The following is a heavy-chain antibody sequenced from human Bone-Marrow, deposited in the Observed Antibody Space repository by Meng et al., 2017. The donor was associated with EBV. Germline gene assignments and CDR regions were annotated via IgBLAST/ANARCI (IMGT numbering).Heavy chain of an antibody. CDR1: GYTFRSYA. V-gene: IGHV1-3*01. D-gene: IGHD3-22*01. Sequence: QVQLGQFWAEVKKPGASVKVSCKASGYTFRSYAIHWVRQAPGQSLEWMGWIDVGNANTKYSQKFQDRVTITRETFASTVYMELSRLTSEDTAVYYCARRYYDVTGYYYFDFWGQGTLVTVS. J-gene: IGHJ4*02. CDR3: ARRYYDVTGYYYFDF. CDR2: IDVGNANT.